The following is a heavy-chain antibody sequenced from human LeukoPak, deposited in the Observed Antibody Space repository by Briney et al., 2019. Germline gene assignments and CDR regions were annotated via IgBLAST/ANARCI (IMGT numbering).Heavy chain of an antibody. D-gene: IGHD2-15*01. CDR3: AKLPMEPGDCSGGSCTDI. CDR2: ISYDGSNK. J-gene: IGHJ3*02. CDR1: GFTFSSYG. Sequence: GGSLRLSCAASGFTFSSYGMHWVRQAPGKGLEWVAVISYDGSNKYYADSVKGRFTISRDNSKNTLYLQMNSLRAEDTAVYYCAKLPMEPGDCSGGSCTDIWGQGTMVTVSS. V-gene: IGHV3-30*18.